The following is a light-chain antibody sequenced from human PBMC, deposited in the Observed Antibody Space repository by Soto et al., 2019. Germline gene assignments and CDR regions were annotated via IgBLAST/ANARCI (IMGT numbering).Light chain of an antibody. V-gene: IGKV3-15*01. CDR2: GAS. J-gene: IGKJ5*01. CDR3: QQYSDWPLT. CDR1: QRISNS. Sequence: ETVMTQSPATLSVSPGGTATLSCRASQRISNSLVWYQQKPGQAPRLLISGASTRATGIPVRFRGSGSGTQFSLLISNVQSEDFAVYYCQQYSDWPLTFGQGTRLDI.